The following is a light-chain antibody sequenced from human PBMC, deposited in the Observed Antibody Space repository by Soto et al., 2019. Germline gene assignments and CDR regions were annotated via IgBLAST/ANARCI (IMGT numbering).Light chain of an antibody. CDR2: EVT. J-gene: IGLJ7*01. CDR1: SSDVGRYNT. V-gene: IGLV2-14*01. CDR3: NSLRVNHLYV. Sequence: QSALTQPASVSGSPGQTITISCTGTSSDVGRYNTVSWYQHHPGKAPKLIIYEVTHRPAGISDRFSASKSGNTASLTISGLQAVDSADYYCNSLRVNHLYVFGSGTQLTVL.